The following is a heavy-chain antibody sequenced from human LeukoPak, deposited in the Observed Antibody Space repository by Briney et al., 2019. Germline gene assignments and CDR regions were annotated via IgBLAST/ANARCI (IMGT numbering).Heavy chain of an antibody. V-gene: IGHV5-51*01. CDR3: VRHGLGSSGFGFDY. D-gene: IGHD6-13*01. CDR2: IYPGDSDP. J-gene: IGHJ4*02. CDR1: GYTFTTYW. Sequence: NSGESPEISCKGSGYTFTTYWIGWVRQMPGKGLEWMGIIYPGDSDPRYRPSFQGQVTISADKSISTAYLQWSSLKASDSAMYYCVRHGLGSSGFGFDYWGEGTPATVSS.